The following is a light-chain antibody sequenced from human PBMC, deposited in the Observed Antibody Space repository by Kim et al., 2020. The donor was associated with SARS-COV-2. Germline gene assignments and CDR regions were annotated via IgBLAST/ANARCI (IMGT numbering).Light chain of an antibody. CDR3: QQYSESPYT. V-gene: IGKV3-20*01. CDR2: GAA. Sequence: LEPVEAATISCWASQIVRNNYLAWYKHKTGQAPRLRIFGAANRATGIPERFSGSRSGTEFSLTISRLEPDDFAVYYCQQYSESPYTFGQGTKLEI. J-gene: IGKJ2*01. CDR1: QIVRNNY.